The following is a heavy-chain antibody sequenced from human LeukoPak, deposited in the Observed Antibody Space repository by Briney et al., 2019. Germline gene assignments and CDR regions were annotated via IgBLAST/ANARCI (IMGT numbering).Heavy chain of an antibody. J-gene: IGHJ4*02. CDR2: IIPIFGTA. CDR1: GGTFSSYA. D-gene: IGHD5-18*01. Sequence: AASVKVSCKASGGTFSSYAISWVRQAPGQGLEWMGGIIPIFGTANYAQKFQGRVTITEDESTSTAYMELSSLRSEDTAVYYCAGGGHSYGSSYFDYWGQGTLVTVSS. CDR3: AGGGHSYGSSYFDY. V-gene: IGHV1-69*13.